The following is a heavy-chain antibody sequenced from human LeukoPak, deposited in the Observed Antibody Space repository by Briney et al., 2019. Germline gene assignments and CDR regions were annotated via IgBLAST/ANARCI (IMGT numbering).Heavy chain of an antibody. CDR3: AKDGAWLRFDD. D-gene: IGHD5-12*01. CDR1: EFPFSRYN. CDR2: ISSFSSYI. Sequence: GGSLRLSCAASEFPFSRYNMLWVRNAPGEALEWVSSISSFSSYIYYAESVKGRFTISRDNSKNTVYPQMNNVRAEDTAVYYCAKDGAWLRFDDWGQGTLVTVSS. J-gene: IGHJ4*02. V-gene: IGHV3-21*04.